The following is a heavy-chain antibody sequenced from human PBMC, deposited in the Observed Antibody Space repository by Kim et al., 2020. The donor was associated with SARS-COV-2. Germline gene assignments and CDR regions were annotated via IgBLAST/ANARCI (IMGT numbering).Heavy chain of an antibody. CDR2: VYFSGST. J-gene: IGHJ6*02. CDR3: ARGDGMAV. V-gene: IGHV4-39*07. Sequence: SETLSLTCSVSGASISRSSYYWGWIRQPPGKGLEWIGSVYFSGSTHYNPSLKSRATISVDTSKNQFSLKLSSVTAADTAVYYCARGDGMAVWGQGTTVTVSS. CDR1: GASISRSSYY.